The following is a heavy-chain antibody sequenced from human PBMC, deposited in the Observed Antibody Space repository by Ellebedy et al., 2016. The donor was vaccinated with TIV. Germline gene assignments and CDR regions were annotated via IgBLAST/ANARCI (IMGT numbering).Heavy chain of an antibody. J-gene: IGHJ4*02. CDR2: NSDRGMT. CDR3: ARDNYGSLDY. V-gene: IGHV4-59*01. D-gene: IGHD1-26*01. Sequence: MPSETLSLTCTVSGGSISGYQWGWIRQPPGKGLEWIGYNSDRGMTNYYPSLKSRITILVDASKKQLSLKLTSVTAADTAVYYCARDNYGSLDYWGQGTLVTVSS. CDR1: GGSISGYQ.